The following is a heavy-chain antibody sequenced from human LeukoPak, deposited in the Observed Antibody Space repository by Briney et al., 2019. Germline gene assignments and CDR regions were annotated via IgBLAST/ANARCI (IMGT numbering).Heavy chain of an antibody. D-gene: IGHD3-10*01. CDR1: GFTFSTFA. CDR3: VRDVGAVRGEVYFDY. CDR2: ITGSGPYM. Sequence: GGSLRLSCAASGFTFSTFAMHWVRLSPGKGLEWVSSITGSGPYMLYADSVKHRFTISRDNTKNLLYLEMNSLRAQDTAMYFCVRDVGAVRGEVYFDYWGQGTLVTVSS. V-gene: IGHV3-21*06. J-gene: IGHJ4*02.